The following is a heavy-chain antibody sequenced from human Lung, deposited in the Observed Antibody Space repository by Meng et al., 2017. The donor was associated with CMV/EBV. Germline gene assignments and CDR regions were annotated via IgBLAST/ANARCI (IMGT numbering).Heavy chain of an antibody. J-gene: IGHJ3*02. CDR2: LRYDGSNK. CDR1: GFTFSSYG. Sequence: GESLKISCAASGFTFSSYGMHWVRQAPGKGLEWVAFLRYDGSNKYYADSVKGRFTISRDNSKNTLYLQMNSLRAEDTAVYYCAKDVGSSGYYYGDAFDIWGQGTMVTVSS. D-gene: IGHD3-22*01. CDR3: AKDVGSSGYYYGDAFDI. V-gene: IGHV3-30*02.